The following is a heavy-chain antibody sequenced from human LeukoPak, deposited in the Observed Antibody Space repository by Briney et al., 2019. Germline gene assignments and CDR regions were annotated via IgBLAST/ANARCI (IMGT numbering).Heavy chain of an antibody. CDR1: GFTFSSYA. J-gene: IGHJ4*02. D-gene: IGHD2-8*01. Sequence: GGSLRLSCAASGFTFSSYAMSWVRQAPGKGLEWVSSISGSGGSTYYPDSVKGRLTISRDNSRNTLYLQLNSLRAEDTAVYYCARAGYCTNGVCYTPPFDYWGQGTLVTVSS. CDR3: ARAGYCTNGVCYTPPFDY. V-gene: IGHV3-23*01. CDR2: ISGSGGST.